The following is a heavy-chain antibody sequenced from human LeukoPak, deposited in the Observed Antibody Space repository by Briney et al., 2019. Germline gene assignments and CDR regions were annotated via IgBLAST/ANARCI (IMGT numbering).Heavy chain of an antibody. Sequence: PGGSLRLSCAASGFTVSSNYMSWVRQAPGKGLEWVSSISSSSSYIYYADSVKGRFTISRDNAKNSLYLQMNSLRAEDTAVYYCARAKQGAVAAPWYVYWGQGTLVTVSS. D-gene: IGHD6-19*01. J-gene: IGHJ4*02. V-gene: IGHV3-21*01. CDR1: GFTVSSNY. CDR3: ARAKQGAVAAPWYVY. CDR2: ISSSSSYI.